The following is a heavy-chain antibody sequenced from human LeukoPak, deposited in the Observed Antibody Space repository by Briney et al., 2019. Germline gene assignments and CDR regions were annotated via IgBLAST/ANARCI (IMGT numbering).Heavy chain of an antibody. Sequence: GGSLRLSCAASGFTFSSYSMNWVRQAPGKGLEWVSYISSSSSTIYYADSVKGRFTISRDNAKNSLYLQMNSLRSEDTAVYYCARGIVVVPAANNWFDPWGQGTLVTVSS. CDR3: ARGIVVVPAANNWFDP. D-gene: IGHD2-2*01. J-gene: IGHJ5*02. CDR1: GFTFSSYS. CDR2: ISSSSSTI. V-gene: IGHV3-48*04.